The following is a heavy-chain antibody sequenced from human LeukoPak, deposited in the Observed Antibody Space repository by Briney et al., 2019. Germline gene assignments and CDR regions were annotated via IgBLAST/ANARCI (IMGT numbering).Heavy chain of an antibody. J-gene: IGHJ5*02. V-gene: IGHV4-34*01. Sequence: PSETLSLTCAVYGGSFSGYYWSWIRQPPGKGLEWIGEINHSGSTNYNPSLKSRVTISVDTSKNQFSLKLSSVTAADTAVYYCARGVRYFDWLLLFVLWFDPWGQGTLVTVSS. CDR2: INHSGST. CDR1: GGSFSGYY. CDR3: ARGVRYFDWLLLFVLWFDP. D-gene: IGHD3-9*01.